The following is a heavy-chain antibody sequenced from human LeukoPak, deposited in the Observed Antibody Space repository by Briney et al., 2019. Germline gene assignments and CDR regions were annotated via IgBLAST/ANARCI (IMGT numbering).Heavy chain of an antibody. D-gene: IGHD7-27*01. J-gene: IGHJ4*02. CDR2: IIPILGIG. CDR3: AKERGLSWGLFENYFDY. CDR1: GGTFSSYA. Sequence: SVKVSCKASGGTFSSYAISWVRQAPGQGLEWMGRIIPILGIGNYAQKFQGRVTITADKSTSTAYMELSSLRSEDTAVYYCAKERGLSWGLFENYFDYWGQGTLVTVSS. V-gene: IGHV1-69*04.